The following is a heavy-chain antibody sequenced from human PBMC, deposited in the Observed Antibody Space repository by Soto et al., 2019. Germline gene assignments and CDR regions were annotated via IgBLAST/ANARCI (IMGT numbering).Heavy chain of an antibody. CDR3: ARARFDSWSHSYYGLDV. Sequence: SETLSLTCGVYGGSFSAYSWTWLRQSPGKGLEWIGEITHGGSTDYNPALKSRLVMSVDTSKNQFSLRVTSVTAADAAVYFCARARFDSWSHSYYGLDVWGQGTRVTVSS. D-gene: IGHD3-3*01. V-gene: IGHV4-34*01. CDR2: ITHGGST. CDR1: GGSFSAYS. J-gene: IGHJ6*02.